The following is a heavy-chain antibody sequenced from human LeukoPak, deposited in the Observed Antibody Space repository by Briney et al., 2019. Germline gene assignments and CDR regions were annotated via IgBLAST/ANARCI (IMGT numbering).Heavy chain of an antibody. Sequence: GGSLRLSCAASGFTFSSYWMSWVRQAPGKGLEWVSYISSSGSTIYYADSVKGRFTISRDNAKNSLYLQMNSLRAEDTAVYYCARAYMTELWFGELLGPLFDYWGQGTLVTVSS. D-gene: IGHD3-10*01. J-gene: IGHJ4*02. CDR1: GFTFSSYW. V-gene: IGHV3-48*04. CDR3: ARAYMTELWFGELLGPLFDY. CDR2: ISSSGSTI.